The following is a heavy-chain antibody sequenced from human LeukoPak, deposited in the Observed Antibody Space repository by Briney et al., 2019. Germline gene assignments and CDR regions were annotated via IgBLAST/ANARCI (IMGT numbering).Heavy chain of an antibody. Sequence: ASVTVSCTSSGYTFTIYYIHWVRQAPGQGLEWMGIISPSGGGTGYAQNFQGRVTMTRDTSTSTVYMELSSLRSEDTAVYFCARGGPQWLVLRKRFYFDSWGQGTLVTVSS. CDR3: ARGGPQWLVLRKRFYFDS. CDR1: GYTFTIYY. CDR2: ISPSGGGT. D-gene: IGHD6-19*01. V-gene: IGHV1-46*01. J-gene: IGHJ4*02.